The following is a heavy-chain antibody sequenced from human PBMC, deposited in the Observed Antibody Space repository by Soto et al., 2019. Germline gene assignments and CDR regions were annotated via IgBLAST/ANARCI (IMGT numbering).Heavy chain of an antibody. D-gene: IGHD3-16*01. V-gene: IGHV4-30-4*01. CDR2: IYYSGST. J-gene: IGHJ5*02. CDR1: GGSISSGDYY. CDR3: ARARGAWFDP. Sequence: SSETLSLTCTVSGGSISSGDYYWSWIRQPPGKGLEWIGYIYYSGSTYYNPSLKSRVTISVDTTKNQFSLKLSSVTAADTAVYYGARARGAWFDPWGQGTRVTVSS.